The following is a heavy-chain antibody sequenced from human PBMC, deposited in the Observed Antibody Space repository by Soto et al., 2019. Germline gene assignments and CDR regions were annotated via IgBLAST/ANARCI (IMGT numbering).Heavy chain of an antibody. CDR2: ITPILGET. D-gene: IGHD5-18*01. Sequence: QVHLVQSGTEVRKPGSSVTVSCKVSGGTFSTYTISWVRQAPGQGLQWMGAITPILGETTYAQHFQGRVFMTADISATTAYMELSDLTSEDTAMYYCGRVPRYSFPTSDSLDQWGQGTRVTVSS. CDR1: GGTFSTYT. CDR3: GRVPRYSFPTSDSLDQ. J-gene: IGHJ4*02. V-gene: IGHV1-69*06.